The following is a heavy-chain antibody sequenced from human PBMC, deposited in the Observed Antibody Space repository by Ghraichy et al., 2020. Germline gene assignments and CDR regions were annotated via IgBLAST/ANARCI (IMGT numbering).Heavy chain of an antibody. CDR1: GGSISSSSYY. CDR2: IYYSGST. CDR3: ARLVHRVGDYGTDFDY. V-gene: IGHV4-39*01. Sequence: SETLSLTCTVSGGSISSSSYYWGWIRQPPGKGLEWIGSIYYSGSTYYNPSLKSRVTISVDTSKNQFSLKLSSVTAADTAVYYCARLVHRVGDYGTDFDYWGQGTLVTVSS. D-gene: IGHD4-17*01. J-gene: IGHJ4*02.